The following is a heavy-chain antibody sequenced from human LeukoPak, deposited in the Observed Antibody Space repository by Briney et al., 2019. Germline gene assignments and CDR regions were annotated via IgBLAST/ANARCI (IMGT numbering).Heavy chain of an antibody. J-gene: IGHJ3*01. D-gene: IGHD1-26*01. CDR1: GFTFSSYG. V-gene: IGHV3-30*02. Sequence: GGSLRLSCAASGFTFSSYGMHWVRQAPGKGLEWVAVIWYDGSNKYYADSVKGRFTISRDNFKNTLYLQMNSLRTDDTAVYYCAKEVIVGGPDGAFDFWGQGTKATVSS. CDR2: IWYDGSNK. CDR3: AKEVIVGGPDGAFDF.